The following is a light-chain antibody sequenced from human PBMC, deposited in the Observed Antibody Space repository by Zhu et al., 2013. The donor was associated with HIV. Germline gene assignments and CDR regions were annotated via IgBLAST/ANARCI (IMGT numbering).Light chain of an antibody. V-gene: IGKV3-20*01. CDR2: GAS. J-gene: IGKJ4*01. CDR1: EIFSRSY. CDR3: QQYGGSPLT. Sequence: DIVLTQSPGTLSLSPGESATLSCRANEIFSRSYLAWYQQKVGQSPRLLIYGASTRATGIPDRFSGSGSGTDFTLTISRVEPEDFAVYYCQQYGGSPLTFGGGTTVEIK.